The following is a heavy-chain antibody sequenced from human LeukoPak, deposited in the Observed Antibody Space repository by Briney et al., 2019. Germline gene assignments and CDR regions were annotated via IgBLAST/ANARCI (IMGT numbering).Heavy chain of an antibody. CDR1: GGSFSGYY. V-gene: IGHV4-34*01. J-gene: IGHJ4*02. CDR3: ARGLNRGGYFDY. CDR2: ISHSGST. D-gene: IGHD3-10*01. Sequence: SETLSLTCAVYGGSFSGYYWSWIRQPPGKGLEWIGEISHSGSTNYNPSLKSRVTISVDTSKNQFSLKLSSVTAADTAVYYCARGLNRGGYFDYWGQGTLVTVSS.